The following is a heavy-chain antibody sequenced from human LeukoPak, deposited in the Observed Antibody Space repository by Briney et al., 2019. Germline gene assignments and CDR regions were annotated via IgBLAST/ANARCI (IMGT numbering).Heavy chain of an antibody. CDR1: EYSLTELS. V-gene: IGHV1-24*01. CDR2: FDPEDGET. Sequence: ASVKVSCKVSEYSLTELSMRWVRQAPGKGLEWMGGFDPEDGETIYAQKFQGRVTMTEDTSTDTAYMELSSLRSEDTAVYYCATVQRTWYFDLWGRGTLVTVSS. D-gene: IGHD4-11*01. CDR3: ATVQRTWYFDL. J-gene: IGHJ2*01.